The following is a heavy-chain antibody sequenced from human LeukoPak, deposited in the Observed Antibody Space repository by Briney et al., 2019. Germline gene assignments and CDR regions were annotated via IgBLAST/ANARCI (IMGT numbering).Heavy chain of an antibody. D-gene: IGHD3-22*01. CDR2: IYASGST. V-gene: IGHV4-61*02. J-gene: IGHJ3*02. CDR1: GGSISSGSYY. CDR3: ARALNLYYYDTSVEPAFDI. Sequence: SQTLSLTCTVSGGSISSGSYYWSWIRQPAGKGLEWIGRIYASGSTSFNPSLKTRVTISVDTSKIQFSLKLSSVTATDTAVYYCARALNLYYYDTSVEPAFDIWGQGTMVTVSS.